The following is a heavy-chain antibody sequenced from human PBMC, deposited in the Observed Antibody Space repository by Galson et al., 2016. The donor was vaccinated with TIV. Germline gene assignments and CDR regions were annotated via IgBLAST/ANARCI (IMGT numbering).Heavy chain of an antibody. D-gene: IGHD3-3*01. Sequence: SLRLSCAASGFAFRNYPIHWVRQAPGKGLEWVALISFDGNSEYFADSMKGRFTISRDNSKNTLYLQMNSLRTEDTAVYSCARDSGVFCRRASCFEWLDYWGQGTLVTVSS. CDR3: ARDSGVFCRRASCFEWLDY. V-gene: IGHV3-30-3*01. CDR1: GFAFRNYP. J-gene: IGHJ4*02. CDR2: ISFDGNSE.